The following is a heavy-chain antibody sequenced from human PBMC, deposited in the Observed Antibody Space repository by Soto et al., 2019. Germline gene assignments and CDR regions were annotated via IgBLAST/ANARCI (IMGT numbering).Heavy chain of an antibody. Sequence: PSATLSLTCAVSGGSISSSNWWSWVRQPPGKGLEWIGEIYHSGSTNYNPSLKSRVTISVDKSKNQFSLKLSSVTAADTAVYYCARDRPGVVVTAIPLDAFDIWGQGTMVTVSS. V-gene: IGHV4-4*02. CDR3: ARDRPGVVVTAIPLDAFDI. CDR2: IYHSGST. J-gene: IGHJ3*02. D-gene: IGHD2-21*02. CDR1: GGSISSSNW.